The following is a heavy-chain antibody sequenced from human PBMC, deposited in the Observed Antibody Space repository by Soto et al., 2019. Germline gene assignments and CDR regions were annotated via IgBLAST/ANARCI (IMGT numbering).Heavy chain of an antibody. J-gene: IGHJ4*02. CDR3: ARHFDSSVYYPDY. CDR2: IYPDDSDI. CDR1: GYRFTSYW. D-gene: IGHD3-22*01. Sequence: GESLKISCQGSGYRFTSYWIAWVRQMPGKGLEWVGIIYPDDSDIRYSPSFEGQVTISADRSNSSAYLQWRSLKASDTAMYFCARHFDSSVYYPDYWGQETQVPVSS. V-gene: IGHV5-51*01.